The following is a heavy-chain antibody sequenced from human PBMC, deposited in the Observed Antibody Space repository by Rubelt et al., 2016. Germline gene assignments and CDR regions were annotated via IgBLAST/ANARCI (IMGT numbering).Heavy chain of an antibody. CDR3: AKDRGYYGSGSYGLFDY. CDR2: IKQDGSEK. D-gene: IGHD3-10*01. J-gene: IGHJ4*02. V-gene: IGHV3-7*03. Sequence: VRQAPGKGLEWVANIKQDGSEKYYVDSVKGRFTISRDNSKNTLYLQMSSLRAEDTAVYYCAKDRGYYGSGSYGLFDYWGQGTLVTVSS.